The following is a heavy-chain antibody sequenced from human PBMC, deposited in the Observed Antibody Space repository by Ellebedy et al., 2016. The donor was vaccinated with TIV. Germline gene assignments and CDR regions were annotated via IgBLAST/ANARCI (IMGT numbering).Heavy chain of an antibody. V-gene: IGHV1-18*01. CDR3: ARGGWQQLVLGDLSGY. D-gene: IGHD6-13*01. J-gene: IGHJ4*02. CDR2: ISAYNGNT. Sequence: AASVKVSCKASGYTFTSYGISWVRQAPGQGLEWMGWISAYNGNTNYAQKFQGRVTITADKSTSTVYMELSSLRSEDTAVYYCARGGWQQLVLGDLSGYWGQGTLVTVSS. CDR1: GYTFTSYG.